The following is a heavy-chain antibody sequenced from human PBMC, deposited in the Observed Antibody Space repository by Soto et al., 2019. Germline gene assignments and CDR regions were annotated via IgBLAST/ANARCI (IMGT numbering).Heavy chain of an antibody. CDR3: ANGGHSSPFYA. CDR2: ISGRGQST. J-gene: IGHJ5*02. CDR1: GLTFTNYA. V-gene: IGHV3-23*01. D-gene: IGHD2-15*01. Sequence: EVQLKESGGELIQPGGSLSLSCAASGLTFTNYAMTWVRQAPGKGLEWVSTISGRGQSTFYADSVKGRFTISRDNSRDTVYLQMNSLIVEDTAVYYCANGGHSSPFYAWGQGTLVTGSA.